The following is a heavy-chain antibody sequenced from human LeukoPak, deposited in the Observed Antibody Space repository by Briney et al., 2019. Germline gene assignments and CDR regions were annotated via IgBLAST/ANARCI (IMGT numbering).Heavy chain of an antibody. CDR1: GGSISSSGYY. Sequence: SETLSLTCTVSGGSISSSGYYWGWIRQPPGKGLEWIGSMYYSGSTYYNPSLKSRVTISVDTSKNHFSLKLSSVTAADTAIYYCARALRLFDWLGGVCWFDPWGQGTLVTVSS. CDR2: MYYSGST. V-gene: IGHV4-39*07. J-gene: IGHJ5*02. CDR3: ARALRLFDWLGGVCWFDP. D-gene: IGHD3-9*01.